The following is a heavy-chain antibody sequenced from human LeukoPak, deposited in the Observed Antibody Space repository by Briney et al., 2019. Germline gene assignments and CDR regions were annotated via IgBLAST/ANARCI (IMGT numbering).Heavy chain of an antibody. J-gene: IGHJ3*02. CDR2: ISYDGSNK. D-gene: IGHD2-2*01. Sequence: PGGSLRHSCAASGFTFSSCAMHWVRQAPGKGLEWVAVISYDGSNKYYADSVKGRFTISRDNSKNTLYLQMNSLRAEDTAVYYCARPRDIVVVPAAIGWDAFDIWGQGTMVTVSS. CDR1: GFTFSSCA. V-gene: IGHV3-30-3*01. CDR3: ARPRDIVVVPAAIGWDAFDI.